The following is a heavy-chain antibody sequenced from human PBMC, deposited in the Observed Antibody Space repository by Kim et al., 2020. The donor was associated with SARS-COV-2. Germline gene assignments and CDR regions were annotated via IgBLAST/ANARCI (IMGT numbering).Heavy chain of an antibody. D-gene: IGHD2-8*02. CDR1: GVTFSSYT. J-gene: IGHJ4*02. V-gene: IGHV1-69*08. Sequence: SVKVSCKASGVTFSSYTISWVRQAPGQGLEWMGRIIPILDKANYAQKFQGRVTITADKSTSTAYMELSSLRSEDTALYYCARDHSLVFDYWGQGTLVTV. CDR3: ARDHSLVFDY. CDR2: IIPILDKA.